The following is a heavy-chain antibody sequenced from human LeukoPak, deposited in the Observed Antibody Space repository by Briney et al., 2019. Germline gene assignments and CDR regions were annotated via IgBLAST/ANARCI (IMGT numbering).Heavy chain of an antibody. CDR1: GGSINDYY. V-gene: IGHV4-59*01. Sequence: PSETLSLTCTVSGGSINDYYWSWIRQPPGKGLEWIGYIYFSGSTNYNPSLKGRVTMSIDTSKRYFSLRLTSVAASDTAIYYCARTDVQVWLWGQGTLVTVSS. CDR2: IYFSGST. J-gene: IGHJ4*02. D-gene: IGHD5-12*01. CDR3: ARTDVQVWL.